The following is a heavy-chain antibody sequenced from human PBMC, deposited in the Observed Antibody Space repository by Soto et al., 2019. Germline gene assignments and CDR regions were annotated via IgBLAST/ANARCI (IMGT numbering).Heavy chain of an antibody. CDR3: NSYPAFWGGHTPL. J-gene: IGHJ4*02. V-gene: IGHV3-15*07. D-gene: IGHD3-3*01. CDR1: GFSITNTW. CDR2: VKSKADGGTA. Sequence: EVQLVESGGGLVQPGGSLRLSCAASGFSITNTWMHWVRQAPGKGLEWVGRVKSKADGGTADYAAPVKGRFTVSRADSKNTPSLQMNRLQMEDTAVYYCNSYPAFWGGHTPLWGQGTLVTVSS.